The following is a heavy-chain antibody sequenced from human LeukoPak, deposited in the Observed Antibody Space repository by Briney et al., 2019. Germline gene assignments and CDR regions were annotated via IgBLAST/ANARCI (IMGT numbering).Heavy chain of an antibody. CDR2: ISSNSDYI. CDR1: GFTFSSYI. V-gene: IGHV3-21*01. CDR3: ARGVDY. Sequence: GGSLRLSCAASGFTFSSYIMNWVRQAPGKGLEWVSSISSNSDYIYYADSVKGRFTISRDNAKNSLYLQMNSLRAEDTAMYYCARGVDYWGQGTLVTVSS. J-gene: IGHJ4*02.